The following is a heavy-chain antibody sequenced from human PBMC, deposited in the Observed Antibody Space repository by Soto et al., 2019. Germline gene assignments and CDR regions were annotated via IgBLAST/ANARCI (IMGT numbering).Heavy chain of an antibody. CDR3: EVQLWPFDY. V-gene: IGHV3-30*03. Sequence: HPGGSLRLSCAASGFTFSSYGMHWVRQAPGKGLEWVAVISYDGSNKYYADSVKGRFTISRDNSKNTLYLQMNSLRAEDTAVYYCEVQLWPFDYWGQGTLVTVSS. J-gene: IGHJ4*02. CDR1: GFTFSSYG. CDR2: ISYDGSNK. D-gene: IGHD5-18*01.